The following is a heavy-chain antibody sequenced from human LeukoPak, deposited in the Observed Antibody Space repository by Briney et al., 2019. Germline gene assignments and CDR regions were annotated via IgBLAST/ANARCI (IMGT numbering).Heavy chain of an antibody. D-gene: IGHD3-10*01. J-gene: IGHJ4*02. CDR1: GGTFSSYA. CDR2: IIPIFGTA. Sequence: SVKVSCKASGGTFSSYAISWVRQAPGQGLEWMGGIIPIFGTANYAQKFQGRVTITTDESTSTAYMELSSLRSEDTAVYYCVRSVITMVRGVIPYYFDYWGQGTLVTVSS. V-gene: IGHV1-69*05. CDR3: VRSVITMVRGVIPYYFDY.